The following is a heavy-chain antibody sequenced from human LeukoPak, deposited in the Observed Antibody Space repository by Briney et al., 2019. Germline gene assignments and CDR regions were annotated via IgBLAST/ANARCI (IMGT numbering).Heavy chain of an antibody. V-gene: IGHV3-30*18. CDR2: ISYDGSNK. CDR3: AKDPNNDYFDY. D-gene: IGHD1/OR15-1a*01. CDR1: GFTFSSYG. Sequence: GSSLRLFCAASGFTFSSYGMHWVRQAPGKGLEWVAVISYDGSNKYYADSVKGRFTISRDNSKNTLYLQMNSLRAEDTAVYYCAKDPNNDYFDYWGQGTLVTVSS. J-gene: IGHJ4*02.